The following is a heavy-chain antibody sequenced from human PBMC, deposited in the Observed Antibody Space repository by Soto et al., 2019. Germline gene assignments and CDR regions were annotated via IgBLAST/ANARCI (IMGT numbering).Heavy chain of an antibody. Sequence: VQLVQSGAEVKKPGSSVKVSCKASGGTFSTYTFSWVRQAPGQGLEWMGRIIPIFGTPYYAQKFQGRVTITADKSTSTVYMELSSLRSDDTAVYFCARGLECRGYCLDKPTWFAPWGQGTLVTVSS. V-gene: IGHV1-69*06. J-gene: IGHJ5*02. CDR2: IIPIFGTP. CDR1: GGTFSTYT. CDR3: ARGLECRGYCLDKPTWFAP. D-gene: IGHD2-15*01.